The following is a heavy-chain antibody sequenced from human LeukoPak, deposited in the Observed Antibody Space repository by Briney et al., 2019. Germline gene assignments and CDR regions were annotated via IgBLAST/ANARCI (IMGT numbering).Heavy chain of an antibody. CDR1: GFTFRNHA. V-gene: IGHV3-7*03. Sequence: GGSLRLSCAASGFTFRNHAMTWVRQVPGRGPEWVANVNRDGSETYYLDSVKGRFTISKDNAKNSLYLQMNSLRAEDTALYHCARNNGMDVWGQGTTVIVSS. CDR2: VNRDGSET. CDR3: ARNNGMDV. J-gene: IGHJ6*02.